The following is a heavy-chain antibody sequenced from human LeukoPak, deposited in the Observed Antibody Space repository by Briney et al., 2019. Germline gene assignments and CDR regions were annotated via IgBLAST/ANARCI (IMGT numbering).Heavy chain of an antibody. CDR1: GFTFSSYA. CDR2: ISGSGGST. J-gene: IGHJ6*02. V-gene: IGHV3-23*01. D-gene: IGHD3-3*01. CDR3: AKEHYDFWSCSFYYYYGMDV. Sequence: GGSLRLSCAASGFTFSSYAMSWVRQAPGKGLEWVSAISGSGGSTYYADSVKGRFTISRDNSKNTLYLQMNSLRAEDTAVYYCAKEHYDFWSCSFYYYYGMDVWGQGTTVTVSS.